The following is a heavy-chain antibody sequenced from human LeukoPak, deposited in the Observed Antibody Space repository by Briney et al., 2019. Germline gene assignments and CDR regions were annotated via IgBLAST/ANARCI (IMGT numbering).Heavy chain of an antibody. Sequence: GGSLRLSCAASGFTFSSYAMHWVRQAPGKGLEWVAVISYDGSNKYYADSVKGRFTISRDNSKNTLYLQMNSLRAEDTAVYYCARDYKGLFDYWGQGTLVTVSS. CDR1: GFTFSSYA. D-gene: IGHD3-10*01. CDR3: ARDYKGLFDY. V-gene: IGHV3-30*01. CDR2: ISYDGSNK. J-gene: IGHJ4*02.